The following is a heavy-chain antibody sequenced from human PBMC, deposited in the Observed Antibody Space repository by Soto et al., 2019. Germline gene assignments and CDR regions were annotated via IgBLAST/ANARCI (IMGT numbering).Heavy chain of an antibody. J-gene: IGHJ6*01. CDR2: IYHSGST. D-gene: IGHD2-2*01. CDR3: ARESCSTSCPRDG. V-gene: IGHV4-31*11. Sequence: IKSLTCAVAGGTRIKQGDYWAWIKKLPGKGLEWIGYIYHSGSTYYNPSLKSRVAISVDTSKNQFSLRMTPVTAADTAVDYCARESCSTSCPRDGWGQGTTVSVSS. CDR1: GGTRIKQGDY.